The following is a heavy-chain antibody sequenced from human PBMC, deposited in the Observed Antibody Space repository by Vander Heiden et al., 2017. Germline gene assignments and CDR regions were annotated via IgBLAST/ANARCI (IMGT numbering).Heavy chain of an antibody. Sequence: QVQLWESGAEVKKAGASEQVACKASGYTFTGYHMNWVAKAPGQGLDWMRWINPNSSGTNYAQKFQGSVTMTRYTSTSTLYMELRRLGSDAMAFYASARVRGWVGEPVYYYGMDVWGQGTTVTVSS. V-gene: IGHV1-2*02. CDR2: INPNSSGT. CDR1: GYTFTGYH. CDR3: ARVRGWVGEPVYYYGMDV. D-gene: IGHD3-10*01. J-gene: IGHJ6*02.